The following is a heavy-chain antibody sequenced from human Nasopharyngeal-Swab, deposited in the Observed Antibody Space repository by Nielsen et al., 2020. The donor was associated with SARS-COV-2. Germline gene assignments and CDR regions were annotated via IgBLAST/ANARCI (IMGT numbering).Heavy chain of an antibody. Sequence: SVQVSCKASGGTFSSYAISWVRQAPGQGLEWMGGIIPILGIANYAQKFQGRVTITADKSTSTAYMELSSLRSEDTAVYYCARGDGRYYFDYWGQGTLVTVSS. V-gene: IGHV1-69*10. J-gene: IGHJ4*02. CDR3: ARGDGRYYFDY. CDR1: GGTFSSYA. CDR2: IIPILGIA. D-gene: IGHD5-24*01.